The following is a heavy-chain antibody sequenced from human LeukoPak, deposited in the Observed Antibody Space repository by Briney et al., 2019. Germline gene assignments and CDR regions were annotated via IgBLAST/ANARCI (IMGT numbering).Heavy chain of an antibody. J-gene: IGHJ6*02. CDR1: GFTVSSNY. CDR3: AREPRVGATLFNYYYGMDV. Sequence: GGSLRLSCAASGFTVSSNYMSWVRQAPGKGLEWVSVIYSGGSTYYADSVKGRFTITRDNSKNTLYLQMNSLRAEDTAVYYCAREPRVGATLFNYYYGMDVWGQGTTVTVSS. V-gene: IGHV3-66*02. CDR2: IYSGGST. D-gene: IGHD1-26*01.